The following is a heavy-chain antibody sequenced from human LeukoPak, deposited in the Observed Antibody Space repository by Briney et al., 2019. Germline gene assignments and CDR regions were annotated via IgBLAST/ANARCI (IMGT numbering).Heavy chain of an antibody. J-gene: IGHJ6*02. CDR2: SSAYNGNT. D-gene: IGHD4-17*01. Sequence: AAVKVSFKCSAYTFTIYGISWVRQAPGQGLEWMGLSSAYNGNTNYAQKLEGRVTMTTDTSTSTAYMELRSLRSDDTAVYYCARDSCTVTTDCFSTPHYYYYGMDVWGQGTTVTVSS. V-gene: IGHV1-18*01. CDR3: ARDSCTVTTDCFSTPHYYYYGMDV. CDR1: AYTFTIYG.